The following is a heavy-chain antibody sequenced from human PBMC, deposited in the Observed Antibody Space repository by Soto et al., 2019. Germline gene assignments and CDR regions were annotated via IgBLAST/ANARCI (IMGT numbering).Heavy chain of an antibody. D-gene: IGHD1-26*01. CDR3: ARDRWGSYSFDS. Sequence: QVQLVQSGAEVKKPGSSVKVSCKASGGVFRNYASNGVRQAPGQGLEWMGGIIPVFGTADYPQKFQGRVTITADESTTTAYMELTSLKTEDTAVYFCARDRWGSYSFDSWGQGTLVTVAS. V-gene: IGHV1-69*01. J-gene: IGHJ5*01. CDR2: IIPVFGTA. CDR1: GGVFRNYA.